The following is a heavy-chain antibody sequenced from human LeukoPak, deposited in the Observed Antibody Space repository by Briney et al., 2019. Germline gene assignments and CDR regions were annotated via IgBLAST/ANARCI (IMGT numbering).Heavy chain of an antibody. D-gene: IGHD6-13*01. CDR1: GGSISSSSYY. Sequence: SETLSLTCTVSGGSISSSSYYWGWIRQPPGKGLEWIGSIYYSGSTYYNPSLKSRVTISVDTSKNQFSLKLSSVTAADTAVYYCTSFQQLAHTYYFDYWGQGTLVTVSS. CDR2: IYYSGST. J-gene: IGHJ4*02. V-gene: IGHV4-39*07. CDR3: TSFQQLAHTYYFDY.